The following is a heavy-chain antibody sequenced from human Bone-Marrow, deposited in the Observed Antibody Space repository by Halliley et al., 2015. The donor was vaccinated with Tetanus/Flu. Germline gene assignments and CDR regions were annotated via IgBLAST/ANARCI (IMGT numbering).Heavy chain of an antibody. CDR3: ARGRTFGVDVVVFDY. Sequence: TLSLTCAVSGGPINTPGYFWSWIRQSPGRGLQWVGYVHYSGVTYYHPALKSRLLISLDTSDNQFSLRLTSVTAADTAVYYCARGRTFGVDVVVFDYWGQGSLVTVSS. V-gene: IGHV4-30-4*01. CDR2: VHYSGVT. CDR1: GGPINTPGYF. J-gene: IGHJ4*02. D-gene: IGHD3-16*01.